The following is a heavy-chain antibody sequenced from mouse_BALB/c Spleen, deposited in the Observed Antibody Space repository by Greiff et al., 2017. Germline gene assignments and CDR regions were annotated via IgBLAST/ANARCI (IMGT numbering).Heavy chain of an antibody. J-gene: IGHJ4*01. CDR3: ARGTGTGAMDY. CDR2: IYPGGGYT. CDR1: GYTFTNYW. D-gene: IGHD4-1*01. V-gene: IGHV1-63*02. Sequence: VQRVESGAELVRPGTSVKISCKASGYTFTNYWLGWVKQRPGHGLEWIGDIYPGGGYTNYNEKFKGKATLTADTSSSTAYMQLSSLTSEDSAVYFCARGTGTGAMDYWGQGTSVTVSS.